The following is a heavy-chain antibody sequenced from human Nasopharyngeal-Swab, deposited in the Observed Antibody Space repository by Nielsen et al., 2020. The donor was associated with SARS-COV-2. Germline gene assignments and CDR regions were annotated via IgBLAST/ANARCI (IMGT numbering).Heavy chain of an antibody. V-gene: IGHV5-51*01. CDR2: IYPGDSDA. CDR1: GYRFTNYW. CDR3: ASLSSYVRLNYMDV. D-gene: IGHD3-16*01. Sequence: GESLKISCKGSGYRFTNYWIAWVRQMPGKGLESMGIIYPGDSDARYSPSFQGQVTISVDKSINATYLQWSSLKASDTALDLCASLSSYVRLNYMDVWGKGTTVSVSS. J-gene: IGHJ6*03.